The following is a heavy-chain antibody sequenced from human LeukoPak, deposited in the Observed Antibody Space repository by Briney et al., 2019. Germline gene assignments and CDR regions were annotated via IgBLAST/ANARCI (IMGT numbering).Heavy chain of an antibody. CDR1: GGSISSGDYY. V-gene: IGHV4-30-4*01. Sequence: PSQTLSLTCTVSGGSISSGDYYWSWIRQPPGKGLEWIGYIYYSGSTYYNPSLKSRVTISVDTSKNQFSLKLSSVTAADTAVYYCARVQGYCSSTCCLRGGGYYYYGMDVWGKGTTVTVSS. D-gene: IGHD2-2*01. CDR3: ARVQGYCSSTCCLRGGGYYYYGMDV. CDR2: IYYSGST. J-gene: IGHJ6*04.